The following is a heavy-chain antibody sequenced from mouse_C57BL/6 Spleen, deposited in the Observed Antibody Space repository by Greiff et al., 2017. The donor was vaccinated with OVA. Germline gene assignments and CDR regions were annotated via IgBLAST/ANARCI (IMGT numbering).Heavy chain of an antibody. CDR1: GYTFTSYW. D-gene: IGHD2-3*01. Sequence: QVQLQQPGAELVMPGASVKLSCKASGYTFTSYWMHWVKQRPGQGLEWIGEIDPSDSYTNYNQKFKGKSTLTVDKSSSTAYMQLSSLTSEDSAVYYCASDGFAYWGQGTLVTVSA. J-gene: IGHJ3*01. CDR3: ASDGFAY. V-gene: IGHV1-69*01. CDR2: IDPSDSYT.